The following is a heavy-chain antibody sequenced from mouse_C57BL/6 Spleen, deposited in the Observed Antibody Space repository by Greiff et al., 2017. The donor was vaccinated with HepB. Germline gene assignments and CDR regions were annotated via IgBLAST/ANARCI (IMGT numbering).Heavy chain of an antibody. CDR3: ETPYIDY. D-gene: IGHD6-2*01. CDR2: IDPSDSYT. J-gene: IGHJ2*01. Sequence: QVQLQQPGAELVKPGASVKLSCKASGYTFTSYWMQWVKQRPGQGLEWIGEIDPSDSYTNYNQKFKGKATLTVDTSSSTAYMQLSSLTSEDSAVYYCETPYIDYWGQGTTLTVSS. V-gene: IGHV1-50*01. CDR1: GYTFTSYW.